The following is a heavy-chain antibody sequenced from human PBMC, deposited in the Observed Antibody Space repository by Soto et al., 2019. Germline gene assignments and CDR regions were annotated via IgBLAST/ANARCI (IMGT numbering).Heavy chain of an antibody. D-gene: IGHD3-16*02. Sequence: PGGSLRLSCAASGFTFSSYAMSWVRQAPGKGLEWVSAISGTGGSTYYADSVKGRFTISRDNSKNTQYLQMNSLRAEDTAVYYCAKLSRPDNWFDPWGQGTLVTVSS. CDR2: ISGTGGST. V-gene: IGHV3-23*01. CDR3: AKLSRPDNWFDP. CDR1: GFTFSSYA. J-gene: IGHJ5*02.